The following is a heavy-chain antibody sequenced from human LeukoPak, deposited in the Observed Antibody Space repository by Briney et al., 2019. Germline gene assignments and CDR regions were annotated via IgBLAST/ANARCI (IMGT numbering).Heavy chain of an antibody. CDR3: ARGLFWSGYYTLFSWDY. Sequence: GGSLRLSCAASGFTFSSYAMSWVRQAPGKGLEWVSAISGSGGSTYYADSVKGRFTISRDNSKNTLYLQMNSLRAEDTAVYYCARGLFWSGYYTLFSWDYWGQGTLVTVSS. D-gene: IGHD3-3*01. CDR2: ISGSGGST. J-gene: IGHJ4*02. V-gene: IGHV3-23*01. CDR1: GFTFSSYA.